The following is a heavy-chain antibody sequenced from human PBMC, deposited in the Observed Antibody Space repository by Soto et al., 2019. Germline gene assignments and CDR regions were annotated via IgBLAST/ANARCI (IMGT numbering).Heavy chain of an antibody. V-gene: IGHV4-38-2*01. D-gene: IGHD6-19*01. CDR2: VYHSGST. Sequence: PSETLSLTCAVSGYSISSGYYWGWIRQPPGKGLEWIGTVYHSGSTFYNPSLKSPVTISVDTSKNQFSLRLTSVTAADTALYCCATVDRRGWPPEFFVSWGQGPLVAVSS. CDR1: GYSISSGYY. CDR3: ATVDRRGWPPEFFVS. J-gene: IGHJ4*02.